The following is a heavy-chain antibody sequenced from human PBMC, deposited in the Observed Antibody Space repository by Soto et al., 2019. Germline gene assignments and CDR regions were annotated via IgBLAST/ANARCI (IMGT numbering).Heavy chain of an antibody. V-gene: IGHV3-7*03. CDR2: IKQDGSEK. J-gene: IGHJ3*02. CDR1: GFTFSTYW. CDR3: ARGGRRSGSYADAFDI. D-gene: IGHD1-26*01. Sequence: EVQLVESGGGLVQPGGSLRLSCAASGFTFSTYWMNWVRQAPGKGLEWGANIKQDGSEKYYVDSVKGRFTISRDNAKNSLYLHMNSLRAEDTAVYYCARGGRRSGSYADAFDIWGQGTMVTVSS.